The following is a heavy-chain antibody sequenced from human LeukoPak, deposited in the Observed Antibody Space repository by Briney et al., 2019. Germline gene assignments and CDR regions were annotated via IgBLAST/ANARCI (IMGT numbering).Heavy chain of an antibody. CDR1: GFIFNNYA. Sequence: GRSLRLSCAGSGFIFNNYAMHWVRQPPGKGLEWVSGISWNSGSIDYADSVKGRFTISRDSAKNSLYLQMNSLRVEDTAFYYCAKDNRRHYTSGPNPDSLHWGQGALVTVSS. CDR2: ISWNSGSI. J-gene: IGHJ4*02. V-gene: IGHV3-9*01. CDR3: AKDNRRHYTSGPNPDSLH. D-gene: IGHD6-19*01.